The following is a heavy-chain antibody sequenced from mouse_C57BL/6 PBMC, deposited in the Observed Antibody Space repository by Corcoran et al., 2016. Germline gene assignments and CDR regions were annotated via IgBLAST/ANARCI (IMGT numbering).Heavy chain of an antibody. D-gene: IGHD2-4*01. V-gene: IGHV1-75*01. CDR2: IFPGSGST. J-gene: IGHJ2*01. CDR1: GYTFTDYY. CDR3: AFSDYVSSFFDY. Sequence: QIQLQQSGPELVKPGASVKISCKASGYTFTDYYINWVKQRPGQGLEGIGWIFPGSGSTYYNEKFKGKATLTVDKSSSTAYMLLSSLTSEDSAVYFCAFSDYVSSFFDYCGQSTTLTVSS.